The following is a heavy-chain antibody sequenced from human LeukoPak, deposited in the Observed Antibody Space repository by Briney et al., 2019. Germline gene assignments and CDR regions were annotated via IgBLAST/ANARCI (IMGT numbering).Heavy chain of an antibody. CDR3: ARDMVDSSGYYPFDY. V-gene: IGHV1-69*05. CDR2: IIPIFGTA. CDR1: GGTFSSYA. J-gene: IGHJ4*02. Sequence: SVKVSCKASGGTFSSYAISWVRQAPGQGLEWMGRIIPIFGTANYAQKFQGRVTITTDESTSTAYMELSSLRSEDTAVYYCARDMVDSSGYYPFDYWGQGTLVTVSS. D-gene: IGHD3-22*01.